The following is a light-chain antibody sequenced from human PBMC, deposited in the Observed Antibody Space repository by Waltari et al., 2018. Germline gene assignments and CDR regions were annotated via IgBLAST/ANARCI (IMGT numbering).Light chain of an antibody. Sequence: ETVLTQSPGTLSLSPGERATLSCRASQNIGRYLIWYQQKPGQAPRLLIYGASSRAAGIPDRFSGSGSGTDFSLTISRLEPEDCAVYYCQNHERLPAVFGQGTKVEIK. V-gene: IGKV3-20*01. CDR3: QNHERLPAV. CDR1: QNIGRY. J-gene: IGKJ1*01. CDR2: GAS.